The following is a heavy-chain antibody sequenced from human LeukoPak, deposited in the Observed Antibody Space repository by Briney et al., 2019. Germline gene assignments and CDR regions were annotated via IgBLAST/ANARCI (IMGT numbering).Heavy chain of an antibody. CDR3: ARAAGVTTGTRYFQH. CDR2: IYHSGST. J-gene: IGHJ1*01. CDR1: GGSISSSNW. V-gene: IGHV4-4*02. D-gene: IGHD4-17*01. Sequence: PSETLSLTCAVSGGSISSSNWWSWVRQPPGKGLEWIGEIYHSGSTNYNPSLKSRVTISVDKSKNQFSLKLSSVTAADTAVYYCARAAGVTTGTRYFQHWGQGTLVTVSS.